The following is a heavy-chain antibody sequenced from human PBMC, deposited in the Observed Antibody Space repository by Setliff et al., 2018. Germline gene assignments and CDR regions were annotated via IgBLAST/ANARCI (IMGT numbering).Heavy chain of an antibody. CDR1: GGSISSSSYY. Sequence: SETLSLTCTVSGGSISSSSYYWGWIRQPPGKGLEWIGSIYRNGNTYYNPSLKSRVTISVDTSKNQLSLKLNSVTAADTAVYYCARQIDYGDFQYFDYWGQGTLVTV. CDR2: IYRNGNT. CDR3: ARQIDYGDFQYFDY. V-gene: IGHV4-39*01. D-gene: IGHD4-17*01. J-gene: IGHJ4*02.